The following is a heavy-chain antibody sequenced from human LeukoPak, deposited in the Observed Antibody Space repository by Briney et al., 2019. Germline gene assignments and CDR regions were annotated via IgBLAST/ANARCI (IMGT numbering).Heavy chain of an antibody. CDR2: IYTSGST. CDR1: GGSISSYY. V-gene: IGHV4-4*07. J-gene: IGHJ3*02. D-gene: IGHD1-26*01. Sequence: PSETLSLTCTVSGGSISSYYWSWIRQPAGKGLEWIGRIYTSGSTNYNPSLKSRVTMSVDTSKNQFSLKLSSVTAADTAVYYCARDLKWELPLDAFDIWGQGTMVTVSS. CDR3: ARDLKWELPLDAFDI.